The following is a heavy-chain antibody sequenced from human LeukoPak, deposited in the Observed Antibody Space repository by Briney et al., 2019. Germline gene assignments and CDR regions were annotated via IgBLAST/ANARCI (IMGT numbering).Heavy chain of an antibody. J-gene: IGHJ6*03. CDR3: AKDACGGNCYYSMDV. V-gene: IGHV3-74*01. Sequence: GGSLRLSCAASGFTFSNYWMHWVRQAPGKGPVWVSRINGDGRSTSYADSVKGRFTISRDNAKNTLYLQLNSLRAEDTAVYYCAKDACGGNCYYSMDVWGKGTTVTVSS. CDR1: GFTFSNYW. CDR2: INGDGRST.